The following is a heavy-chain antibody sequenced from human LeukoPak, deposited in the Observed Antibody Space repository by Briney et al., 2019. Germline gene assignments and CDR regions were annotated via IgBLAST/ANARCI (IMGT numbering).Heavy chain of an antibody. Sequence: PSETLSLTCSVSGGSISNSRYYWGWLRQPPGKGLEWIGSIYYSGATNSNPSLRSRLTISVDTSKNQFSLKLSSVTAADTAVYYCASARTSSRSWFTFDYWGQGILVTVSS. D-gene: IGHD6-13*01. CDR3: ASARTSSRSWFTFDY. V-gene: IGHV4-39*01. J-gene: IGHJ4*02. CDR2: IYYSGAT. CDR1: GGSISNSRYY.